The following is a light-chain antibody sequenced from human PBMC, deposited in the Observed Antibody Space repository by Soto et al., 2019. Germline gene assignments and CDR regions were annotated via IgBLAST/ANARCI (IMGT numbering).Light chain of an antibody. CDR3: QQYGSSPWT. CDR1: QSIGSN. V-gene: IGKV3-20*01. CDR2: GAS. Sequence: EIVLTQSPATLSVSPGERATLSCRASQSIGSNLAWYQRKPGQAPRLLIYGASSRATGIPDRFSGSGSGTDFTLTISRLEPEDFAVYYCQQYGSSPWTFGQGTKVDIK. J-gene: IGKJ1*01.